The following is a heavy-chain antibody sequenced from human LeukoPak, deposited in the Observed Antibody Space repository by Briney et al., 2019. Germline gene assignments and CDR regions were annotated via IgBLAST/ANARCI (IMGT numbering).Heavy chain of an antibody. CDR2: ITLHSGDT. J-gene: IGHJ1*01. Sequence: ASVKVSCKASGHTLTVHYIHWVRQGPGQGREWLGWITLHSGDTHYAQKSQGRLTMTSDTSISTGYMELSSVQFDDTAVYYCAREGQLGLDNWGQGTLVTVSS. CDR3: AREGQLGLDN. CDR1: GHTLTVHY. D-gene: IGHD1-1*01. V-gene: IGHV1-2*02.